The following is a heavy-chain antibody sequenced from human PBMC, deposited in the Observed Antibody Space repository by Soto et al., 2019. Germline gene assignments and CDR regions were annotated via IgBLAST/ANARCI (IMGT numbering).Heavy chain of an antibody. CDR3: ARDPSEGRVGNWFEP. J-gene: IGHJ5*02. CDR2: ISSTTSYV. V-gene: IGHV3-21*06. D-gene: IGHD2-2*01. CDR1: GFRFGRYG. Sequence: GVSLRLSCAASGFRFGRYGMNWLRQAPGKGLEWVSSISSTTSYVYYAASGKGSFSTSRENAKNILYLEMYGLRTQDTAVYYCARDPSEGRVGNWFEPWGQGTLVTVYS.